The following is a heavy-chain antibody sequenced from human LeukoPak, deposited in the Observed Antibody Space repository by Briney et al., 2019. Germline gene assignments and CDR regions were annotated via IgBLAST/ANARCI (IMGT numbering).Heavy chain of an antibody. Sequence: GGSLRLSCAASGITFSSYAMHWVRQAPGKGLEWVAVISYDGSNKYYADSVKGRFTISRDNSKNTLYLQMNSLRAEDTAVYYCARVSPNTVTTLQYFDYWGQGTLVTVSS. CDR1: GITFSSYA. CDR3: ARVSPNTVTTLQYFDY. D-gene: IGHD4-17*01. V-gene: IGHV3-30*04. CDR2: ISYDGSNK. J-gene: IGHJ4*02.